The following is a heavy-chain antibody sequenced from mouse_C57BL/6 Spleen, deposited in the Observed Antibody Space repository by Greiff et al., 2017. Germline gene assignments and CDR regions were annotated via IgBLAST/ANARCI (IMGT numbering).Heavy chain of an antibody. Sequence: QVQLQQSGAELVKPGASVKLSCKASGYTFTSYWMHWVKQRPGQGLEWIGMIHPNSGSTNYNEKFKSKATLTVDKSSSTAYMQLSSLTSEDSAVCYCAREGFLRAMDYWGQGTSVTVSS. CDR3: AREGFLRAMDY. CDR2: IHPNSGST. CDR1: GYTFTSYW. D-gene: IGHD1-1*01. J-gene: IGHJ4*01. V-gene: IGHV1-64*01.